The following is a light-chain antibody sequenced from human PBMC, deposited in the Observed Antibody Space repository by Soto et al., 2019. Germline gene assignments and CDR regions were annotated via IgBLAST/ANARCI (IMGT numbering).Light chain of an antibody. CDR2: AES. CDR1: QSVSSY. Sequence: DIQMTQSPSSLSASVGDRVTITCRASQSVSSYLNWYQQKPGKAPNLLIYAESTLQSGVPSRFSGSGYGTEFTLTISNLQPEDFATYYCQQSYSMPITFGQGTRLDI. CDR3: QQSYSMPIT. J-gene: IGKJ5*01. V-gene: IGKV1-39*01.